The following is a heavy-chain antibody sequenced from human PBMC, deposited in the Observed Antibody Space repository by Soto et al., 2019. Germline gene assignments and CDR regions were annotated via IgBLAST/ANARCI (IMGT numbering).Heavy chain of an antibody. CDR3: ARWGILTGYYCA. D-gene: IGHD3-9*01. Sequence: QVQLQESGPGLVKPSQTLSLTCTVSGGSISSGGYYWSWIRQHPGKGLEWIGYIYYSGSTYYNPSPKSRVTISVDTSKNQFSLKLSSVTAADTAVYYCARWGILTGYYCAWGQGTLVTVSS. CDR1: GGSISSGGYY. J-gene: IGHJ4*02. V-gene: IGHV4-31*03. CDR2: IYYSGST.